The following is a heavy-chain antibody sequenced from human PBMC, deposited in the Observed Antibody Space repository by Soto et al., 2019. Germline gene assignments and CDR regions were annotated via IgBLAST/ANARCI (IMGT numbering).Heavy chain of an antibody. CDR2: INHSGST. J-gene: IGHJ4*02. CDR3: ARGWGRIFDY. D-gene: IGHD7-27*01. V-gene: IGHV4-34*01. CDR1: GGSLSGYY. Sequence: QVQLQQWGAGLLKPSETLSLTCAVYGGSLSGYYWSWIRQPPGKGLEWIGEINHSGSTNYTPSLKSRVTISVDTSKNQFSLKRSSVTAADTSVYYCARGWGRIFDYWGQGTLVTVSS.